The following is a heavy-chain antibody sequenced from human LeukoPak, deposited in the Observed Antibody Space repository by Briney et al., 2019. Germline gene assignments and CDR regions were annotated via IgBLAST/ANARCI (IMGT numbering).Heavy chain of an antibody. CDR2: INHSGST. Sequence: SGTLSLTCAVYGGSFSGYYWSWIRQPPGKGLEWIGEINHSGSTNYNPYLKSRVTISVDTSKNQFSLKLSSVTAADTAVYYCARRRSWSGYLGYFDYWGQGTLVTVSS. CDR3: ARRRSWSGYLGYFDY. J-gene: IGHJ4*02. CDR1: GGSFSGYY. D-gene: IGHD3-3*01. V-gene: IGHV4-34*01.